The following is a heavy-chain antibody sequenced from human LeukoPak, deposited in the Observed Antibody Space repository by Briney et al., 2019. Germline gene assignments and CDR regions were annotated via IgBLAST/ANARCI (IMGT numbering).Heavy chain of an antibody. CDR2: IYHSGST. CDR1: GGSISSTNW. J-gene: IGHJ4*02. D-gene: IGHD4-17*01. Sequence: SGTLSLTCAVSGGSISSTNWWNWVRQPPGKGLEWIAQIYHSGSTNYNPSLKGRVTISVDKSKNQFSLRLSSVTAADTAVYYCASSGDYGGDYWGQGTLVTVSS. V-gene: IGHV4-4*02. CDR3: ASSGDYGGDY.